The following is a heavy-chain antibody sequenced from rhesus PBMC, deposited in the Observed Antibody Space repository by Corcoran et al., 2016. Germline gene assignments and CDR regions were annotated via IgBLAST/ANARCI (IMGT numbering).Heavy chain of an antibody. D-gene: IGHD4-29*01. J-gene: IGHJ4*01. Sequence: QVQLQESGPGLVKPSETLSLTRAVAGYSIRSGYHWNGFLPPPGAGLALIGSINGSGGSNYLNPSRKTRVTLSVDTSKNQFSLKLSSVTAADTAVYYCARDRDYGSNYFDYWGQGVLVTVSS. CDR3: ARDRDYGSNYFDY. CDR1: GYSIRSGYH. CDR2: INGSGGSN. V-gene: IGHV4S14*01.